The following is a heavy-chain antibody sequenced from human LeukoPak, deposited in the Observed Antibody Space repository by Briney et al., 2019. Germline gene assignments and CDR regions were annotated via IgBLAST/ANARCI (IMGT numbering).Heavy chain of an antibody. V-gene: IGHV4-31*03. J-gene: IGHJ4*02. Sequence: SETLSLTCTVSGGSISSGGHYWSWVRQHPGKGLEWIGYIYYSGTTYYNPSLQSRVTISVDTSKNKFSLKMSSVTAADTAVYYCERSNYGSGSYYNIWGQGTLVTVSS. CDR3: ERSNYGSGSYYNI. CDR2: IYYSGTT. CDR1: GGSISSGGHY. D-gene: IGHD3-10*01.